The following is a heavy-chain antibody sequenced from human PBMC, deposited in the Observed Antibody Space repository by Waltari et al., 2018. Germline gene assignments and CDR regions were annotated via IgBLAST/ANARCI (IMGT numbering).Heavy chain of an antibody. J-gene: IGHJ4*02. CDR2: IYYSGST. CDR3: ARAGYDSSGYYVLVDY. D-gene: IGHD3-22*01. V-gene: IGHV4-59*01. CDR1: GGSISSYY. Sequence: QVQLQESGPGLVKPSETLSLTCTVSGGSISSYYWSWIRQPPGKGLEWIGYIYYSGSTNYNPSLKSRVTRSGDTSKNQFSLKLSSVTAADTAVYYCARAGYDSSGYYVLVDYWGQGTLVTVSS.